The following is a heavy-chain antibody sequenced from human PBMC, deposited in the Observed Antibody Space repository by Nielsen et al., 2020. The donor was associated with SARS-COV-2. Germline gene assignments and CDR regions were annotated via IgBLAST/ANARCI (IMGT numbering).Heavy chain of an antibody. CDR3: ASHRRGYSEDYGMDV. V-gene: IGHV4-39*01. Sequence: SETLSLICTVSGGSISSSSYYWGWIRQPPGKGLEWIGSIYYSGSTYYNPSLKSRVTISEDTSKNQLSLKRSSVTAADTAVYYCASHRRGYSEDYGMDVWGQGTTVTVSS. CDR2: IYYSGST. CDR1: GGSISSSSYY. D-gene: IGHD5-18*01. J-gene: IGHJ6*02.